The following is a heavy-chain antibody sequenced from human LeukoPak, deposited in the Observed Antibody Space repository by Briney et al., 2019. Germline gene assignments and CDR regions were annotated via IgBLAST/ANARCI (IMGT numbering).Heavy chain of an antibody. CDR1: GGTFSSYA. V-gene: IGHV1-69*01. Sequence: GSSVKVSCKASGGTFSSYAISWVRQAPGHGLEWMGGIIPLFGTANYAQKFQGRVTITADESTSTAYTELGSLRSEDTAVYDCEWSQQLTFAYWGQGTLVTVSS. CDR2: IIPLFGTA. J-gene: IGHJ4*02. D-gene: IGHD6-13*01. CDR3: EWSQQLTFAY.